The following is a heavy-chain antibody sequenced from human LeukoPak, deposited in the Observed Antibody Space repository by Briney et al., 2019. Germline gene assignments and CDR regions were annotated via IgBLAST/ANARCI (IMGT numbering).Heavy chain of an antibody. CDR3: TKGGGDSCCE. D-gene: IGHD2-15*01. CDR2: ISSSSSYI. CDR1: GFTFSSYT. J-gene: IGHJ4*02. V-gene: IGHV3-21*01. Sequence: GGSLRLSCEASGFTFSSYTMNWVRQAPGKGLEWVSSISSSSSYIYYADSVKGRFTISRDNAKNSLCVQMNSLRAEDTAVYYCTKGGGDSCCEWGQGTLVTVSS.